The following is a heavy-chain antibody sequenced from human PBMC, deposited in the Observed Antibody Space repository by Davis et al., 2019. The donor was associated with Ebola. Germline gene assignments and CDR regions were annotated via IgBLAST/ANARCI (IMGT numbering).Heavy chain of an antibody. J-gene: IGHJ4*02. V-gene: IGHV1-18*01. CDR2: ISAYNGNT. Sequence: ASVKVSCKASGYTFTSYGISWVRQAPGQGLEWMGWISAYNGNTNYARKLQGRVTMTTDTSTSTAYMELRSLRSDDTAVYYCARDLFWGYYGSGSYDYWGQGTLVTVSS. CDR1: GYTFTSYG. D-gene: IGHD3-10*01. CDR3: ARDLFWGYYGSGSYDY.